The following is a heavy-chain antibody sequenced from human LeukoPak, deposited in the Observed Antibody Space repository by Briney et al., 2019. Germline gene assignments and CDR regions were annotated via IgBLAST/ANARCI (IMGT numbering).Heavy chain of an antibody. J-gene: IGHJ4*02. V-gene: IGHV3-21*01. CDR3: ARVGYCSSTSCSYDFDY. Sequence: GGSLRFSCAASGFTFSSYSMNWVRQAPGKGLEWVSSISSSSSYIYYADSVKGRFTISRDNAKNSLYLQMNSLRAEDTAVYYCARVGYCSSTSCSYDFDYWGQGTLVTVSS. D-gene: IGHD2-2*01. CDR2: ISSSSSYI. CDR1: GFTFSSYS.